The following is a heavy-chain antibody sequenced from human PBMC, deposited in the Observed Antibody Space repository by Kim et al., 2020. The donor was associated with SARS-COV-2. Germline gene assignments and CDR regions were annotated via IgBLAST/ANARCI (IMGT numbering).Heavy chain of an antibody. J-gene: IGHJ6*02. D-gene: IGHD3-10*01. CDR1: GFTFTDYF. CDR3: AREFLVRGLYGLDL. Sequence: ASVKVPCKASGFTFTDYFMHWVRQAPGQSLEWMGIINPSGVGTFYAQHFQGRVTMTRDTSTSTLYMEVTSLTPDDTAIYYCAREFLVRGLYGLDLWGQGSTVTVS. V-gene: IGHV1-46*01. CDR2: INPSGVGT.